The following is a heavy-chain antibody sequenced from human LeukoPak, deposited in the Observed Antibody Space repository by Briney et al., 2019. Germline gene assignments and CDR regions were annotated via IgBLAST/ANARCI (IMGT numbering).Heavy chain of an antibody. V-gene: IGHV1-3*01. J-gene: IGHJ3*02. CDR1: GYTFTSYA. CDR2: INAGNGNT. D-gene: IGHD3-22*01. CDR3: AREFRDMIVTQDAFDI. Sequence: GASVKVSCKASGYTFTSYAMHWVRQAPGQRLEWMGWINAGNGNTKYSQKFQGRVTITRDTSGSTAYMELSSLRSEDTAVYYCAREFRDMIVTQDAFDIWGQGTMVTVSS.